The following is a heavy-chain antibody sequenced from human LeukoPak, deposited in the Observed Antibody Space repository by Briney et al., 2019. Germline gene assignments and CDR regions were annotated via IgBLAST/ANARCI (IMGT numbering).Heavy chain of an antibody. Sequence: SVKVSCKASGGTFSSYAISWVRQAPGQGPEWMGGIIAIFCTAKYAQKFQGRVTITADESTTTAYMELSSLRSEDTAVYYCARGSYVEYGLYYYYYMDVWGKGTTVTVSS. V-gene: IGHV1-69*13. J-gene: IGHJ6*03. CDR1: GGTFSSYA. CDR2: IIAIFCTA. CDR3: ARGSYVEYGLYYYYYMDV. D-gene: IGHD2-2*01.